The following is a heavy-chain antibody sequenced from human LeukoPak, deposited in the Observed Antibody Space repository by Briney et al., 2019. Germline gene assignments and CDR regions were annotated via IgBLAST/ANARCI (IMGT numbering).Heavy chain of an antibody. CDR2: ISSSSSYI. Sequence: GGSLRLSRAASGFTFNSYTMNWVRQAPGKGLEWVSSISSSSSYIYYADSVKGRFTISRDNAKNSLYLQMNSLRAEDTAVYYCARDYDYWGQGTLVTVSS. CDR1: GFTFNSYT. CDR3: ARDYDY. J-gene: IGHJ4*02. V-gene: IGHV3-21*01.